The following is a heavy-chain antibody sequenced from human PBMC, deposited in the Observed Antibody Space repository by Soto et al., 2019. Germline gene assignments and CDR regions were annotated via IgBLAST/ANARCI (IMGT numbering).Heavy chain of an antibody. CDR2: IYNGDST. V-gene: IGHV3-53*04. J-gene: IGHJ3*02. Sequence: EVQLVESGGTLVQPGGSLRLSCAASGFTVTNNYMSWVRQAPGQGLEWVSMIYNGDSTYYADSVKGRFTISRHTSKNTLYLQMNSLRAEATALYYCARVDCSGGSCYSDFGAFDIWGQGTMVTVSS. CDR3: ARVDCSGGSCYSDFGAFDI. CDR1: GFTVTNNY. D-gene: IGHD2-15*01.